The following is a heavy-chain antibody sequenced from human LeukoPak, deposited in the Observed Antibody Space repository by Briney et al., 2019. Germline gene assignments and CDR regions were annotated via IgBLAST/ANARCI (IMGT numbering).Heavy chain of an antibody. CDR1: GDPISCGDYY. V-gene: IGHV4-61*02. CDR3: ARGPYSYDSSGAFDI. D-gene: IGHD3-22*01. J-gene: IGHJ3*02. CDR2: FSSSGST. Sequence: PSETLSLPRTVSGDPISCGDYYWRWIRQPAGKGLEGIGCFSSSGSTNYNPSLKSRVTISVDTSKNQFSLTLSSVTAADSAVYFGARGPYSYDSSGAFDIWGQGTMVTVSS.